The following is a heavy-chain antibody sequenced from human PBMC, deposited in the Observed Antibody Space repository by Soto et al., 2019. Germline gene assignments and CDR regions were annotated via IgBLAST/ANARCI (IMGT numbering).Heavy chain of an antibody. CDR3: ARLIGNSWFVG. CDR2: TYYRSKWNT. Sequence: SQTLSLTCAISGDSVSTITATWDWFRQSPTRGLEWLGRTYYRSKWNTDYALSVKSRITIHPDTSKNQVSLQLDSVTPEDTAVYYCARLIGNSWFVGWGQGTLVTSPQ. V-gene: IGHV6-1*01. CDR1: GDSVSTITAT. D-gene: IGHD6-13*01. J-gene: IGHJ1*01.